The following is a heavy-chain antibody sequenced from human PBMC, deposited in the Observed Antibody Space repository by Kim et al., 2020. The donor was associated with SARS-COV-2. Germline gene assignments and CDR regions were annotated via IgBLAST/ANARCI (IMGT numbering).Heavy chain of an antibody. CDR2: IIPIFGTA. D-gene: IGHD3-16*01. Sequence: SVKVSCKASGGTFSSYAISWVRQAPGQGLEWMGGIIPIFGTANYAQKFQGRVTITADESTSPAYMELSSLRSEDTAVYYCARGGGEDYYYGMDVWGQGTTVTVSS. V-gene: IGHV1-69*13. J-gene: IGHJ6*02. CDR1: GGTFSSYA. CDR3: ARGGGEDYYYGMDV.